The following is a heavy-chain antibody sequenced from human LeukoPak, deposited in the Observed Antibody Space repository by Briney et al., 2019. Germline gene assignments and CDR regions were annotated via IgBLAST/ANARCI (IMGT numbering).Heavy chain of an antibody. Sequence: ASEKVSCKASGYTFIGYYFHWVRQAPGQGLEWLGWINPNSGGTNYAQKFQGRVTMTRDTSISTAYMELSRLRSDDTAVYYCARGTVDDAFDIWGQGTMVTVSS. CDR1: GYTFIGYY. CDR3: ARGTVDDAFDI. D-gene: IGHD2-2*01. V-gene: IGHV1-2*02. CDR2: INPNSGGT. J-gene: IGHJ3*02.